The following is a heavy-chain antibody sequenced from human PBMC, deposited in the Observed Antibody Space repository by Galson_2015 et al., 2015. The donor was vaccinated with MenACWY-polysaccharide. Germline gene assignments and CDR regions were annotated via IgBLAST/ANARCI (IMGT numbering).Heavy chain of an antibody. V-gene: IGHV4-4*07. Sequence: SEPLSLTCSVSHASISSSYWSWIRQSADKGLEYIGRIHATGSTAYNPSFRGRVAMSVDLPRNKFPLRLASVTASDTAMYYCARRSLDNWYFDLWGRGTLVIVSS. CDR2: IHATGST. CDR1: HASISSSY. CDR3: ARRSLDNWYFDL. D-gene: IGHD1-1*01. J-gene: IGHJ2*01.